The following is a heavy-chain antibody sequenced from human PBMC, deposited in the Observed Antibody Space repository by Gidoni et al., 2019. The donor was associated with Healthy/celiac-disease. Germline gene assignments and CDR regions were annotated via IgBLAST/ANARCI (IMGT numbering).Heavy chain of an antibody. V-gene: IGHV4-34*01. Sequence: QVQLQQWGAGLLKPSETLSLTCAVYGGSFRGYYWRWIRQPPGKGLAWIGEINHSGSTNYNPSLKSRVTISVDTSKNQFSLKLSSVTAAYTAVYYCARGGIVVVPAAILYYYYGMDVWGQGTTVTVSS. J-gene: IGHJ6*02. CDR1: GGSFRGYY. CDR2: INHSGST. CDR3: ARGGIVVVPAAILYYYYGMDV. D-gene: IGHD2-2*01.